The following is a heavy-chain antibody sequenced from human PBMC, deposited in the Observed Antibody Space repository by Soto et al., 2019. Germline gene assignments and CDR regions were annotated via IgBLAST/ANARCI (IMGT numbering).Heavy chain of an antibody. CDR1: VYTFTIYA. J-gene: IGHJ3*02. CDR3: GRDLGEYSASYHDAFDI. V-gene: IGHV1-3*01. D-gene: IGHD1-26*01. CDR2: INAGNGNT. Sequence: SVKRSCTASVYTFTIYAMLRRLHTPKQRLEWMGWINAGNGNTKYSQKFQGRVTITRDTSASTAYMELSSLRSEDTAVYYCGRDLGEYSASYHDAFDIWGQGIMVTVSS.